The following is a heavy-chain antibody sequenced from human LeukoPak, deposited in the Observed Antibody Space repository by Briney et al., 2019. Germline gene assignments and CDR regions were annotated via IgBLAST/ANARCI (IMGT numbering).Heavy chain of an antibody. V-gene: IGHV3-33*01. J-gene: IGHJ6*02. CDR3: ASTTSNYYYYGMDV. D-gene: IGHD4-11*01. CDR1: GFTFSNYG. Sequence: GGSLRLSCAASGFTFSNYGMHWVRQAPGKGLEWVAVIWYDGSNKYYADSVKGRFTISRDNSKNTLYLQMNSLRAEDTAVYYCASTTSNYYYYGMDVWGQGTTVTVSS. CDR2: IWYDGSNK.